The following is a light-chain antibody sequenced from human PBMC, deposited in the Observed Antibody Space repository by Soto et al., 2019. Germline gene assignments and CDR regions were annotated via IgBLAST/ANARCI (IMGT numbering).Light chain of an antibody. CDR1: QNINKW. V-gene: IGKV1-5*01. CDR2: DAS. J-gene: IGKJ3*01. CDR3: QQYKSYSAGT. Sequence: DIQMTQSPSTLSASVGDRVIITCRTSQNINKWLAWHQQKPGKVPKLLIYDASNLESGVPSRFSGSGSGTEFTLTISSLQPDDFATYYCQQYKSYSAGTFGPGTKVDIK.